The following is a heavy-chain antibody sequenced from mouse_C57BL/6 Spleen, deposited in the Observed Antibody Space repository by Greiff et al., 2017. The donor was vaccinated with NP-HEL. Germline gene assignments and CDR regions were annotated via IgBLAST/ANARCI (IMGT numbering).Heavy chain of an antibody. D-gene: IGHD2-4*01. CDR1: GYTFTSYW. CDR3: AKIGESLYYDYGKYAMDY. V-gene: IGHV1-64*01. Sequence: QVQLQQPGAELVKPGASVKLSCKASGYTFTSYWMHWVKQRPGQGLEWIGMIHPNSGSTNYNEKFKSKATLTVDKSSSTAYMQLSSLTSEDSAVYYCAKIGESLYYDYGKYAMDYWGQGTSVTVSS. J-gene: IGHJ4*01. CDR2: IHPNSGST.